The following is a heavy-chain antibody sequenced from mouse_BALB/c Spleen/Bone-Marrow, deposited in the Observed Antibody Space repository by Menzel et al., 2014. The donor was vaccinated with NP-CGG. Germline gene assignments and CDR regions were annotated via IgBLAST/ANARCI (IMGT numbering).Heavy chain of an antibody. CDR3: TGPRCPFYVMDS. V-gene: IGHV5-12-2*01. Sequence: EVQGVDSGGGLVQPGGSLKLSCVVSGITFRGNTMSWIRQTPEKRLEWVAYITDDGVSTYYPDIVKGRFAISRDNAKNTLYLQMSSLKSEDTAMYYCTGPRCPFYVMDSWGQGTSVTVSS. J-gene: IGHJ4*01. CDR1: GITFRGNT. CDR2: ITDDGVST.